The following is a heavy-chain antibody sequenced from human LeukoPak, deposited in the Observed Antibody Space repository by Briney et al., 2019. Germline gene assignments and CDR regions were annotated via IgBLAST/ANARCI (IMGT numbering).Heavy chain of an antibody. V-gene: IGHV4-59*08. CDR3: ARLWEKANFDI. D-gene: IGHD1-26*01. CDR1: GGSISSYY. CDR2: IYYSGST. Sequence: SETLSLTCTVSGGSISSYYWSWIRQPPGKGLEWIGYIYYSGSTNYNPSLKSRVTISVDTSKNQFSLKLSSVTAADTAVYYCARLWEKANFDIWGQGTMVTVSS. J-gene: IGHJ3*02.